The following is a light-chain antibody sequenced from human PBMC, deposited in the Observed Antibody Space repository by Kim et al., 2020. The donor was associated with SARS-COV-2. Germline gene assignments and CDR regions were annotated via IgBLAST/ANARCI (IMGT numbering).Light chain of an antibody. CDR1: QSISTY. Sequence: DIQMTQSLSSLSASVGDRVTITCRASQSISTYLNWYQQKPGKAPKLLIYGASNLPSGVPSRLSGSGSGTDFTLTISTLQPEDFGTYYCQQGYSTFGEGNKLEI. CDR2: GAS. J-gene: IGKJ2*01. V-gene: IGKV1-39*01. CDR3: QQGYST.